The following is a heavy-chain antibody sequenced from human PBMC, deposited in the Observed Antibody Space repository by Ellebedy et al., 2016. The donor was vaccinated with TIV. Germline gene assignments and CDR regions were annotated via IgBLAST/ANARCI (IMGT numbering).Heavy chain of an antibody. J-gene: IGHJ3*01. V-gene: IGHV3-74*01. CDR3: VRAPKMFSPFDF. CDR2: INSDGSIT. D-gene: IGHD3-10*02. CDR1: GFTFSNYW. Sequence: PGGSLRLSCAASGFTFSNYWMHWVRQAPGKGLVWVSRINSDGSITNYADSVKGRFTVSRNNAKNTLYLQMSNLRAEDTAVYYCVRAPKMFSPFDFWGQGTMVTVSS.